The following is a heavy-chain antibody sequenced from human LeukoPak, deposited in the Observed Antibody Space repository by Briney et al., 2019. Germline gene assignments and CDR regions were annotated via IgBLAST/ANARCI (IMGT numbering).Heavy chain of an antibody. V-gene: IGHV3-48*01. CDR3: ASRRSGWPNDAFDI. CDR2: IGPSGENK. CDR1: GFIFGGYT. J-gene: IGHJ3*02. Sequence: PGGSLRLSCAGSGFIFGGYTMNWVRQAPGKGLEWLSYIGPSGENKLYADSVRGRFSISRDNAKNSAYLQMDSLRAEDTAVYYCASRRSGWPNDAFDIWGQGTMVTVTS. D-gene: IGHD6-19*01.